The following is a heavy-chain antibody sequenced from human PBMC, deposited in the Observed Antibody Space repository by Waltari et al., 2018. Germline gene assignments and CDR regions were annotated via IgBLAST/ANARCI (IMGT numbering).Heavy chain of an antibody. CDR2: IKEDGSEK. Sequence: VKLVVTRGCEVAHRGSLRLACAASAFTNAYYWVTWVRQAPGKGLEWVANIKEDGSEKYYVDSVKGRFTISRDNAKNSLYLQMSSLRVEDTAVYYCATQSWSNFEYWGQGTLVTVSS. CDR1: AFTNAYYW. J-gene: IGHJ4*02. D-gene: IGHD3-3*01. V-gene: IGHV3-7*01. CDR3: ATQSWSNFEY.